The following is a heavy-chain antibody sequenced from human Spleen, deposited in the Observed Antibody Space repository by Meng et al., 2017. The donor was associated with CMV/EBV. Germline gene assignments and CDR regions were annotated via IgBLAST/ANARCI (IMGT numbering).Heavy chain of an antibody. Sequence: GALSGYYWSWIRQPPGKGLEWIGEINDSGSTNYNPSLKSRVTISVDTSKNQFSLKLSSVTAADTAVYYCASRIVVVPAATRVNWLDPWGQGTLVTVSS. V-gene: IGHV4-34*01. J-gene: IGHJ5*02. CDR1: GALSGYY. CDR2: INDSGST. CDR3: ASRIVVVPAATRVNWLDP. D-gene: IGHD2-2*01.